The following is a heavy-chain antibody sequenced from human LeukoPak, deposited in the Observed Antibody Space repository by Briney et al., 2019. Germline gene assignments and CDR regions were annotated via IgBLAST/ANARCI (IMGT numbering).Heavy chain of an antibody. CDR3: ARDHAFDY. CDR1: GFSFSIHG. V-gene: IGHV3-7*01. Sequence: GGSLTLSCAASGFSFSIHGMGWVRRAPGKGLEWVANIKQDGSEKYYVDSVKGRFTISRDNAKNSLYLQMNSLRAEDTAVYYCARDHAFDYWGQGTLVTVSS. J-gene: IGHJ4*02. CDR2: IKQDGSEK.